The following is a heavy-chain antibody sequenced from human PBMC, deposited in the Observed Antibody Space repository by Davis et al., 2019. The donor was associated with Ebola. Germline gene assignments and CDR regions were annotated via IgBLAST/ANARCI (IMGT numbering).Heavy chain of an antibody. CDR2: INPKTGDT. J-gene: IGHJ6*02. CDR1: GYTFTAFY. CDR3: GRDFWYRLPYAYGTDV. Sequence: ASVKVSCKASGYTFTAFYMHWVRQAPGKGLEWMGCINPKTGDTNYARKLQGRVTMTRDTSITTVYLEMSRLTSDDTAVYFCGRDFWYRLPYAYGTDVWGPGTTVIVSS. V-gene: IGHV1-2*02. D-gene: IGHD3-3*01.